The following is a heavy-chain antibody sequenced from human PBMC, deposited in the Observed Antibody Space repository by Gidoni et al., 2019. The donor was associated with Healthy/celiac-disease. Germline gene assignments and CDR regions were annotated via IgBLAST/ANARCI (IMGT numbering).Heavy chain of an antibody. J-gene: IGHJ5*02. Sequence: QVQLVQSGAEVQKPGASVKVSCKASGYTFTSYAMHWVRQAPGQRLEWMGWINAGNGNTIYSQKFQGRVTITRDTSASTAYMELSSLRSEDTAVYYCARGGYCTGTSCYNWFDPWGQGTLVTVSS. D-gene: IGHD2-2*01. V-gene: IGHV1-3*01. CDR1: GYTFTSYA. CDR3: ARGGYCTGTSCYNWFDP. CDR2: INAGNGNT.